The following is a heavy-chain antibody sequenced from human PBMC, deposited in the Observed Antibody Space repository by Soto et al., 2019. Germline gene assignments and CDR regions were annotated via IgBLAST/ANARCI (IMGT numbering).Heavy chain of an antibody. J-gene: IGHJ5*02. V-gene: IGHV3-30-3*01. D-gene: IGHD6-13*01. CDR3: ARSHSGSWHWFGP. CDR2: ISVNGNNI. CDR1: GFTFSSYP. Sequence: QVQLVESGGGVVQPGRSLRLSCAASGFTFSSYPMHWVRQAPGKGPEWVAVISVNGNNIHYGDSVKGRFTISRDNSKNTLYLQMSSLRVEDTAVYYCARSHSGSWHWFGPWGQGTLVTVSS.